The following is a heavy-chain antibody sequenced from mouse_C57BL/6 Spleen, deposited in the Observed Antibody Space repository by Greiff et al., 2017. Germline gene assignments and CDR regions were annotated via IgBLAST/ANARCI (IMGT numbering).Heavy chain of an antibody. CDR3: ARDLFITGMDY. Sequence: EVKLMESGGGLVKPGGSLKLSCAASGFTFSDYGMHWVRQAPEKGLEWVAYISSGSSTIYYADTVNGRFTISRDNAKNTLFLQMTSLRSEDTAMYYCARDLFITGMDYWGQGTSVTVSS. D-gene: IGHD1-1*01. V-gene: IGHV5-17*01. J-gene: IGHJ4*01. CDR2: ISSGSSTI. CDR1: GFTFSDYG.